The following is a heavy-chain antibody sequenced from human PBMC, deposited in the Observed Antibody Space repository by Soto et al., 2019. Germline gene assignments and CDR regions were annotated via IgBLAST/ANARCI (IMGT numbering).Heavy chain of an antibody. D-gene: IGHD3-10*01. V-gene: IGHV4-34*01. CDR3: ARGRGDGYNQHWYFDL. CDR2: INHSGST. CDR1: GRSFSGYY. Sequence: PSETLSLTCAVYGRSFSGYYWSWIRQPPGKGLDWIGEINHSGSTNYNPSLKSRVSISVGTSNNQFSLKLSSVTAADTAVYYCARGRGDGYNQHWYFDLWGRGTLVTVSS. J-gene: IGHJ2*01.